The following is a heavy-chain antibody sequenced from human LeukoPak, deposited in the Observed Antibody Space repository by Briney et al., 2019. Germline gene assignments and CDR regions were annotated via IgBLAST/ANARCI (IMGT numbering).Heavy chain of an antibody. CDR2: IIPIFGTS. D-gene: IGHD2-2*01. CDR3: ARLFTPRHCSTSSCYWKGWFDP. Sequence: SVKVSCKASVGTFSRYAFTWVRQAPGQGLEWMGGIIPIFGTSSYAQKFQGRVTITADEFTSTVSMDLSRLRSEDTAVYYCARLFTPRHCSTSSCYWKGWFDPWGQGTLVTVSS. J-gene: IGHJ5*02. V-gene: IGHV1-69*13. CDR1: VGTFSRYA.